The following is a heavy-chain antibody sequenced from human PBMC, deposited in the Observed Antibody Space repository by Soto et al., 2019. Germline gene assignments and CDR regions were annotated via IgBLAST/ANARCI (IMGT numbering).Heavy chain of an antibody. CDR3: AKVNWNDASFDY. Sequence: LRLSCAASGFTFTTYAMSWVRQAPGKGLDWVSAISGVGGNTYYADSVKGRFTISRDTSKNTLYLQMNSLRVEDTAVYYCAKVNWNDASFDYWGQGTLVTVSS. D-gene: IGHD1-1*01. V-gene: IGHV3-23*01. CDR2: ISGVGGNT. J-gene: IGHJ4*02. CDR1: GFTFTTYA.